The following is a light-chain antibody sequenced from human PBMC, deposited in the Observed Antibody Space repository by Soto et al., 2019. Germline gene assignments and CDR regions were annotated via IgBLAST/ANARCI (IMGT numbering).Light chain of an antibody. CDR3: QQYGTSGT. V-gene: IGKV3-20*01. Sequence: EIVLTQSPGTLSLSPGERATLSCRASQSVFTNYLAWYQQKPGQAPRLLIYRASSRATGIPDRFSGSGSGTDFTLTISRLEPEDFAVYYCQQYGTSGTFGPGTKVDIK. CDR2: RAS. J-gene: IGKJ3*01. CDR1: QSVFTNY.